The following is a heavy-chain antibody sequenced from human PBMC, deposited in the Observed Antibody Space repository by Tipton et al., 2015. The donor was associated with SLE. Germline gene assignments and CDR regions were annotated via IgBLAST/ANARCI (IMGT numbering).Heavy chain of an antibody. D-gene: IGHD3-3*01. J-gene: IGHJ4*02. CDR2: ISWNSGII. Sequence: SLRLSCAASGFTFDDYAMLWVRQAPGKGLEWVSGISWNSGIIGYADSVKGRFTISRDNAKNSLYLQMNSLRAEDTAVYYCATAGHLEWPSDYWGQGTLVTVSS. CDR1: GFTFDDYA. CDR3: ATAGHLEWPSDY. V-gene: IGHV3-9*01.